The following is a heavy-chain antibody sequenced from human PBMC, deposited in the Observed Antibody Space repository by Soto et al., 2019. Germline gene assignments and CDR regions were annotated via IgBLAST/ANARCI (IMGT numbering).Heavy chain of an antibody. J-gene: IGHJ3*02. D-gene: IGHD3-10*01. Sequence: GGSLRLSCAASGFTFSNYAMNWVRQAPGKGLEWVSAISGGGGSTDYADSVKGRFTISRDISKNTLYLQMNSLRAEDTAVYYCARDFFGHAAFDIWGQGTMVTVS. CDR1: GFTFSNYA. CDR2: ISGGGGST. V-gene: IGHV3-23*01. CDR3: ARDFFGHAAFDI.